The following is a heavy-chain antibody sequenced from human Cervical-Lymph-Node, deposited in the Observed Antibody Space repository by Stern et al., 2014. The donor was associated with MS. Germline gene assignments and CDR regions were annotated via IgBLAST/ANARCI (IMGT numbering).Heavy chain of an antibody. Sequence: QVQLQESGPGLVKPSGTLSLTCAVSGGSISSDNWWSWVRQPPGKGLEWIGEVDHSGSANYNPSLKSRVTMSVDKSKNQFSLRLTSVTAADTAVYYCARDFEFQLQCDWGQGALVTVSS. CDR1: GGSISSDNW. CDR3: ARDFEFQLQCD. CDR2: VDHSGSA. J-gene: IGHJ4*02. D-gene: IGHD2-2*01. V-gene: IGHV4-4*02.